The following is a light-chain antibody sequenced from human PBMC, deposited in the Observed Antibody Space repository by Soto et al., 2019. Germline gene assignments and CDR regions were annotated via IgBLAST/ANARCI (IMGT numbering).Light chain of an antibody. CDR3: QQYNTYSWT. CDR2: DAS. CDR1: QTFSSY. V-gene: IGKV1-5*01. Sequence: DIQMTQSPSTLSASVGDRVTITCRASQTFSSYLAWYQQKPGKAPKLLIFDASSLEGGVPSRFSGSGSGTEFTLTISSLKPDDYATYYCQQYNTYSWTFGQGTKVEIK. J-gene: IGKJ1*01.